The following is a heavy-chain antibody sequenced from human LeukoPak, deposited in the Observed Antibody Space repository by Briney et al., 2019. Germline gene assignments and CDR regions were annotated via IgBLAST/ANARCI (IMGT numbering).Heavy chain of an antibody. CDR3: ARDSQHLNFDY. D-gene: IGHD3-3*02. V-gene: IGHV3-7*04. J-gene: IGHJ4*02. CDR2: IKEDGSEK. Sequence: GGSLRLSCAASGVTFSNYWMNWVRQAPGKGLEWVANIKEDGSEKYHVDSVKGRFIISRDNAKNSLYLQMNSLRAEDTAVYYCARDSQHLNFDYWGQGTLVTVSS. CDR1: GVTFSNYW.